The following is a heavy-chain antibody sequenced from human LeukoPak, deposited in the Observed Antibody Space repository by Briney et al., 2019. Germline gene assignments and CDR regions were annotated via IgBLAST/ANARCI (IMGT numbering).Heavy chain of an antibody. V-gene: IGHV1-46*01. CDR2: INHSGGSA. D-gene: IGHD5-18*01. J-gene: IGHJ4*02. CDR1: GYTFSRYY. Sequence: ASVKVSCKASGYTFSRYYMHWVRQAPGQGLEWMGIINHSGGSASTAQRFQGRVTMTMTRDTSTSTVYMELSSLRSEDTAVYYCAREGEDTAMAPDYWGQGTLVTVSS. CDR3: AREGEDTAMAPDY.